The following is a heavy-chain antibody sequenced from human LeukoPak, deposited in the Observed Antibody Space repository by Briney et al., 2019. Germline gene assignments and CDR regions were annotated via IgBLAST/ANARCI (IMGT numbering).Heavy chain of an antibody. V-gene: IGHV4-39*01. D-gene: IGHD3/OR15-3a*01. CDR2: IYYSGNT. CDR1: GDSISSSNSY. J-gene: IGHJ4*02. Sequence: PSETLSLTCIVSGDSISSSNSYWGWIRQPPGKGLEWIGSIYYSGNTYYNASLKSRVSISVDTSKNHFSLRLTSVTAADTAVYYCVRQTGSGLFILPGGQGTLVTVSS. CDR3: VRQTGSGLFILP.